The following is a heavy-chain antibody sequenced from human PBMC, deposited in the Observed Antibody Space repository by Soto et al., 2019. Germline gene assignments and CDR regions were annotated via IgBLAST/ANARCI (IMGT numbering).Heavy chain of an antibody. Sequence: QVQLVESGGGVVQPGRSLRPSCAASGFTFSSYGMHWVRQAPGKGLEWVAVIWYDGSNKYYADSVKGRFTISRDNSKNALYLQMNSLRAEDTAVYYCARDRGIAAACTDYYYYMDVWGKGTTVTVSS. CDR3: ARDRGIAAACTDYYYYMDV. J-gene: IGHJ6*03. D-gene: IGHD6-13*01. CDR2: IWYDGSNK. CDR1: GFTFSSYG. V-gene: IGHV3-33*01.